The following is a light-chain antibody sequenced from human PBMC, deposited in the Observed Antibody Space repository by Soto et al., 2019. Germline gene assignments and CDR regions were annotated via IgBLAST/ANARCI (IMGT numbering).Light chain of an antibody. CDR3: QQSSSPLWGT. CDR1: QSISSW. CDR2: DAS. Sequence: VTPARSALCASVGDRVTITCRASQSISSWLAWYQQKPGKAPKLLIYDASSLQSGVPSRFSGSGSGTEFTLTISSLQPEDFATYYCQQSSSPLWGTCGRGTKVDIK. J-gene: IGKJ1*01. V-gene: IGKV1-5*01.